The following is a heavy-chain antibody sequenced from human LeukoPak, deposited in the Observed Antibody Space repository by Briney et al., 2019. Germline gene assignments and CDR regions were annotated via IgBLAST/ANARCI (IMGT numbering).Heavy chain of an antibody. CDR2: IKSKGDGGTT. V-gene: IGHV3-15*01. J-gene: IGHJ4*02. Sequence: GGSLRLSCAASGFTFTNAWMTWVRQAPGKGLEWVGRIKSKGDGGTTDYAAPVKGRFSMSRDDSKATMYLQMYGLEAEDTAVYYCTTDLGLTMIRGVIVDWGQGALVTVSS. D-gene: IGHD3-10*01. CDR1: GFTFTNAW. CDR3: TTDLGLTMIRGVIVD.